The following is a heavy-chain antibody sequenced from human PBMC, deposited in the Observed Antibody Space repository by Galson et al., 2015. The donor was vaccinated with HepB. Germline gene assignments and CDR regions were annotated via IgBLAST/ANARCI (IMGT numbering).Heavy chain of an antibody. Sequence: SVKVSCKASGGTSSSYAISWVRQAPGQGLEWMGRIIPILGIANYAQKFQGRVTITADESKSTTYMELSSLRSEDTAVYYCARQYDTSGYYPYWGQGTLVTVSS. CDR1: GGTSSSYA. V-gene: IGHV1-69*04. CDR2: IIPILGIA. J-gene: IGHJ4*02. CDR3: ARQYDTSGYYPY. D-gene: IGHD3-22*01.